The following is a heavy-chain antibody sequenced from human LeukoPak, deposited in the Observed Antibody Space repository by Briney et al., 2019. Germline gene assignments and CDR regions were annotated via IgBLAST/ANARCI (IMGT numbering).Heavy chain of an antibody. Sequence: GRSLRLSCAASGFMFDDYAMEWARQAPGKGLEWVSGISWNSARIAYADSVKGRFTISRDNAKNSLYLQMNSLRIEDMALYYCAKVGLNDYYYMDVWGKGTTVTVSS. CDR2: ISWNSARI. J-gene: IGHJ6*03. CDR1: GFMFDDYA. V-gene: IGHV3-9*03. CDR3: AKVGLNDYYYMDV. D-gene: IGHD2-21*01.